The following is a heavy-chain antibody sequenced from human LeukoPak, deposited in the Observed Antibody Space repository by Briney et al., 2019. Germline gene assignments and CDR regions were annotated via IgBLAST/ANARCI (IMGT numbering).Heavy chain of an antibody. CDR1: GFTVSSNY. CDR2: IYSGGST. D-gene: IGHD3-22*01. J-gene: IGHJ4*02. V-gene: IGHV3-53*01. CDR3: ARGGGDSSGYYYETLRS. Sequence: PGGSLRLSCAASGFTVSSNYMSWVRQAPGKGLEWVSVIYSGGSTYYADSVKGRFTISRDNSKNTLYLQMNSLRAEDTAVYYCARGGGDSSGYYYETLRSWGQGTLVTVSS.